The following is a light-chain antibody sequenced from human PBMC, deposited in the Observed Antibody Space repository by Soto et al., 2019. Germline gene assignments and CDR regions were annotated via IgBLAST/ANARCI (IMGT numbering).Light chain of an antibody. J-gene: IGKJ5*01. Sequence: EIVMTQSPCTLSLSPGETATLSCRASQSVSSNYVAWFHQKPGQAPRLLIYGASSRATGVPDRFSGSGSGTDFTLTISRLEPEDFAVYYCQQYGSSPMTFGQGTRLEI. CDR1: QSVSSNY. CDR2: GAS. CDR3: QQYGSSPMT. V-gene: IGKV3-20*01.